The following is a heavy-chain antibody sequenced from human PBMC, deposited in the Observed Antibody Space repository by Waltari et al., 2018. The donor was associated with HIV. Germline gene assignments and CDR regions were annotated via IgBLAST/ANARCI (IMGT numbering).Heavy chain of an antibody. CDR3: ARVEGTGSYGPFDY. D-gene: IGHD5-18*01. J-gene: IGHJ4*01. Sequence: QVQLVESGGGVVQPGRSLRLSCVASGFTLTAYGIHWVRQAPGKGLEWVALIWYDGTRKYYADSVKGRFTISRDNSKNTVYLQMSSLRAEDTARYYCARVEGTGSYGPFDYWG. CDR1: GFTLTAYG. CDR2: IWYDGTRK. V-gene: IGHV3-33*01.